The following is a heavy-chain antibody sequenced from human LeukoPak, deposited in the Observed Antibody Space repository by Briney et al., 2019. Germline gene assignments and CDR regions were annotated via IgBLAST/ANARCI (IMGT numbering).Heavy chain of an antibody. J-gene: IGHJ4*02. Sequence: GGSLRLSCAASGFTFSSYAMSWVRQAPGKGLDWVSAISGSGGSTYYADSVKGRFTIPRDNSKNTLYLQMNSLRAEDTAVYYCAKGASGWYANFDYWGQGTLVTVSS. V-gene: IGHV3-23*01. D-gene: IGHD6-19*01. CDR2: ISGSGGST. CDR3: AKGASGWYANFDY. CDR1: GFTFSSYA.